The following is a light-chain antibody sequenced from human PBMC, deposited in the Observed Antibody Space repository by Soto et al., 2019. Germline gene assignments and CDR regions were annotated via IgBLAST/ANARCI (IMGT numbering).Light chain of an antibody. V-gene: IGKV3-15*01. Sequence: IVMTQSPATLSVSPGERDTLTCRASQSVRNYLAWYQQRPGQAPRLLIFGASTRATDIPARFSGSGSGTEFTLTISILQSEDFAVYYCQQYNNWPRTFVQGTKV. CDR1: QSVRNY. CDR3: QQYNNWPRT. J-gene: IGKJ1*01. CDR2: GAS.